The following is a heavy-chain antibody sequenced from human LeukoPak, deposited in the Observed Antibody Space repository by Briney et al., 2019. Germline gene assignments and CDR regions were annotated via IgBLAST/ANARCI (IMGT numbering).Heavy chain of an antibody. J-gene: IGHJ4*02. CDR3: AKEKAGHDFGKRPGVLTY. CDR2: IDTSGST. D-gene: IGHD6-13*01. CDR1: RGSISSNY. V-gene: IGHV4-4*07. Sequence: SETLSLTCTVSRGSISSNYWSWIRQSAGKGLEWIGRIDTSGSTKYNPSLKSRVTMSVDTSKSQFSLKLRSVTAADTAVYYCAKEKAGHDFGKRPGVLTYWGQGTLVTISS.